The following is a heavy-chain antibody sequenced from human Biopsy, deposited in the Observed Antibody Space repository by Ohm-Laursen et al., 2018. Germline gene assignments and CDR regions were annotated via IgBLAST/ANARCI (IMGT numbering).Heavy chain of an antibody. D-gene: IGHD3-9*01. CDR3: ARDETGSSVFGPYYYGMDV. CDR1: GYSFTKYY. CDR2: INPTGGTA. Sequence: GASVKVSCKVSGYSFTKYYINWVRHAPGQGLEWVGIINPTGGTASYAEKFQGRVTLTRDTSTGTVYLELNSLISEDTALYYCARDETGSSVFGPYYYGMDVWGQGTTVTVSS. J-gene: IGHJ6*02. V-gene: IGHV1-46*01.